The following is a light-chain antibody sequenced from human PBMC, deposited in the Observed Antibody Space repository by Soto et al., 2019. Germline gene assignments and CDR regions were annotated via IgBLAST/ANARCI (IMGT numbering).Light chain of an antibody. J-gene: IGKJ5*01. Sequence: DSQMTQSQSSVSASVGDRVTMTCGASQGISSWLAWYQQKPGKYHKLMIYAEYSLQSGVTSRFSGSGSGTDFTLTISSMQPEDFATYYCQQANSFHLTLGNGQRLEIK. V-gene: IGKV1D-12*01. CDR3: QQANSFHLT. CDR1: QGISSW. CDR2: AEY.